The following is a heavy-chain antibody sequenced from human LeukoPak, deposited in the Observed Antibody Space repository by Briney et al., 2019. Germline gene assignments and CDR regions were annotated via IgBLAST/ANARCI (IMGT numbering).Heavy chain of an antibody. V-gene: IGHV4-59*11. CDR3: ARFVVGRGSMEYYYYYMDV. CDR1: GESISSHY. Sequence: SETLSLTCNVSGESISSHYWSWTRQSPGKGLEWIGYITNSGTNNFNPSLKSRVTILRDTSKKQISLGLSSVNAADTGVFCCARFVVGRGSMEYYYYYMDVWGRGTTVIVSS. CDR2: ITNSGTN. J-gene: IGHJ6*03. D-gene: IGHD2/OR15-2a*01.